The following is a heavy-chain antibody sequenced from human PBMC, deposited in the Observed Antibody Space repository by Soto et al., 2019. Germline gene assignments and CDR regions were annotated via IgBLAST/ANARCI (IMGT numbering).Heavy chain of an antibody. D-gene: IGHD3-3*01. CDR3: ARGKLRFLTGDYYGMDV. CDR1: GYTFASYD. V-gene: IGHV1-8*01. Sequence: ASVKVSCKSSGYTFASYDINWVRQATGQGLEWMGWMNPNSGNTGYAQKFQGRVTMTRNTSISTAYMELSSLRSEDTAVYYCARGKLRFLTGDYYGMDVWGQGTTVTISS. J-gene: IGHJ6*02. CDR2: MNPNSGNT.